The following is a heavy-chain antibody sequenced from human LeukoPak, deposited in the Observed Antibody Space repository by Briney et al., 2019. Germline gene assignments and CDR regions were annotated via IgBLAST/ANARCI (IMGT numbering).Heavy chain of an antibody. CDR2: ISYDGSNK. Sequence: SGGSLRLSCAASGFTFSSYAMHWVRQAPGKGLEWVAVISYDGSNKYYADSVKGRFTISRDNSKNTLYLQMNSLRTEDTAVYYCARGGSYFDISGYYFYWGQGTLVTVSS. D-gene: IGHD3-22*01. CDR1: GFTFSSYA. V-gene: IGHV3-30*14. CDR3: ARGGSYFDISGYYFY. J-gene: IGHJ4*02.